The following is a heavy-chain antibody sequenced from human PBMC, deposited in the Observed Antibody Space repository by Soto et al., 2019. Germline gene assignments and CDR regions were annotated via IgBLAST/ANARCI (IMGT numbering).Heavy chain of an antibody. Sequence: QVTLKESGPVLVKPTETLTLTCTVSGFSLSNARMGVSWIRQPPGKALEWLAHIFSNDEKSYSTSLKSRLTISKDTTKGQVVLTMTNMDPVDTARYYCARIGYYGSGSYYKFYYYYYMAVWGKGTTVTVSS. CDR3: ARIGYYGSGSYYKFYYYYYMAV. CDR1: GFSLSNARMG. V-gene: IGHV2-26*01. D-gene: IGHD3-10*01. CDR2: IFSNDEK. J-gene: IGHJ6*03.